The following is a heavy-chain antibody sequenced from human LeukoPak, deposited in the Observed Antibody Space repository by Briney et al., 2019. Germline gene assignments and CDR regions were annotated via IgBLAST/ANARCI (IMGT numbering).Heavy chain of an antibody. V-gene: IGHV3-23*01. Sequence: PGGSLRLSCAASGFTFSSYAMSWVRQAPGKGLDWVSALSGSGGSTYYADSVKGRFTISRDNSKNTLHLQMNSLRAEDTAVYYCAKPYCSSSTCFLAPFDYWGQGTLVTVSS. D-gene: IGHD2-2*01. J-gene: IGHJ4*02. CDR1: GFTFSSYA. CDR3: AKPYCSSSTCFLAPFDY. CDR2: LSGSGGST.